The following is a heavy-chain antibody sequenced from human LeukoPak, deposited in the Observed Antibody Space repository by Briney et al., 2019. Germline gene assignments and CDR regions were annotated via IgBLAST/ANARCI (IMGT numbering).Heavy chain of an antibody. CDR3: ARGGDMLRGLYNWFDH. CDR1: GFTLSKYW. D-gene: IGHD3-10*01. J-gene: IGHJ5*02. Sequence: GGSVRLSCAASGFTLSKYWMHWVRQTSGKGLEWVSRINPEKTTINYADSVKGRFTIFRDNSKNTLFLQMNSLRADDTAVYYCARGGDMLRGLYNWFDHWGQGTLVTVSS. CDR2: INPEKTTI. V-gene: IGHV3-74*01.